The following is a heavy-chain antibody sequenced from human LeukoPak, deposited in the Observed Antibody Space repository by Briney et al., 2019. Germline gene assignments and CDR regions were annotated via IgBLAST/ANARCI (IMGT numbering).Heavy chain of an antibody. CDR3: VSQRDHRVAVAGSFDN. CDR2: ISPDGNYI. V-gene: IGHV3-23*01. J-gene: IGHJ4*02. CDR1: GFTFSNFA. D-gene: IGHD6-19*01. Sequence: GGSLRLSCAASGFTFSNFAMSWVRQTPGTGLAWLSAISPDGNYIYYADSVKGRFTTSRDYSKNTLYLQMTSLRVEDTAVYFCVSQRDHRVAVAGSFDNWGQGTLISVSP.